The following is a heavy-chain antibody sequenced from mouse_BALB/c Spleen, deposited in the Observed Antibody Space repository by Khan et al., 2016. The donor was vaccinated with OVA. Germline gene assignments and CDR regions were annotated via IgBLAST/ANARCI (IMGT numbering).Heavy chain of an antibody. Sequence: EVQLVESGPGLVNPSQSLSLTCTVAGYSITSDYAWNWIRQFPGNKLEWMGYISYSGRTSYNPSLKSRISITRDTSKNQVFLQLNSVTTEDTASYFYARSVTINTVVATDFDYWGQGTTLTVSS. D-gene: IGHD1-1*01. J-gene: IGHJ2*01. CDR3: ARSVTINTVVATDFDY. CDR2: ISYSGRT. V-gene: IGHV3-2*02. CDR1: GYSITSDYA.